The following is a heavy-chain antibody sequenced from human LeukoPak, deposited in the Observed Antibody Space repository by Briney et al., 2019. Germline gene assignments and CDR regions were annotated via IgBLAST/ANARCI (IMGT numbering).Heavy chain of an antibody. D-gene: IGHD5-12*01. CDR3: ARYHNGYDDY. CDR1: GDSIRSSSYY. Sequence: SETLSLTCTVSGDSIRSSSYYWGWIRQPPGKGLEWIGSVYYSGNTYYNPSLKSRVSISLDTSKSHFSLRLMSVTAADTAAYYCARYHNGYDDYWGQGTLVTVSS. V-gene: IGHV4-39*07. J-gene: IGHJ4*02. CDR2: VYYSGNT.